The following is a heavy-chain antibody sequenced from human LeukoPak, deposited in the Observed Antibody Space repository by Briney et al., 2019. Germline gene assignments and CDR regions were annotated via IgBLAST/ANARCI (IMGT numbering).Heavy chain of an antibody. V-gene: IGHV3-21*04. Sequence: GGSLRLSCAASGFSFSSYSMKWVRQAPGKGLEWVSSISSSSNYIYYADSVKGRFTISRDNTKNSLYLQMNSLRAEDTAVYYCAKDRTGEDTAMVSGLGYFDYWGQGTLVTVSS. CDR3: AKDRTGEDTAMVSGLGYFDY. J-gene: IGHJ4*02. D-gene: IGHD5-18*01. CDR1: GFSFSSYS. CDR2: ISSSSNYI.